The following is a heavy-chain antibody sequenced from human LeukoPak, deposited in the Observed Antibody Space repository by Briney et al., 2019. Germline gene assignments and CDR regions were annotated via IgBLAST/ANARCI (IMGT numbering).Heavy chain of an antibody. D-gene: IGHD4-23*01. Sequence: SVKVSCKAPGGTFSSYAISWVRQAPGQGLEWMGGIIPIFGTANYAQKFQGRVTITADESTSTAYMELSSLRSEDTAVYYCARVKDYGGNSVGFDYWGQGTLVTVSS. J-gene: IGHJ4*02. V-gene: IGHV1-69*01. CDR3: ARVKDYGGNSVGFDY. CDR2: IIPIFGTA. CDR1: GGTFSSYA.